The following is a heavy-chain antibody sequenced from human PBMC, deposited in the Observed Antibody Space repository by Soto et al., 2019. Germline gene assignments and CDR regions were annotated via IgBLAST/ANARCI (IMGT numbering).Heavy chain of an antibody. CDR2: IYYSGST. CDR3: VRGITIFGVVIIESYYYGMDV. V-gene: IGHV4-59*01. Sequence: SETLSLTCTVSGGSLSSFHWSWIRQPPGKGLEWIGYIYYSGSTNYNPSLKSRGTISVDTSKDQFSLKLSSVTAADTAVYYCVRGITIFGVVIIESYYYGMDVWGQGTTVTVSS. J-gene: IGHJ6*02. CDR1: GGSLSSFH. D-gene: IGHD3-3*01.